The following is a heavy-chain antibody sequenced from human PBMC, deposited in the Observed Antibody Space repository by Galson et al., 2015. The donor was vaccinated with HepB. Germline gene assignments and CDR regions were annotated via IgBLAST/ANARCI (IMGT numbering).Heavy chain of an antibody. D-gene: IGHD2-2*01. J-gene: IGHJ4*02. CDR3: ARQCQAVNSQLLWFDY. Sequence: SETLSLTCTVSGDSISNSRYYWGWIRQPPGKGLEWIGTIYYSGSTYYNPSLKSRVTLSVDPSKNQLSLKLISVTAADTAVYYCARQCQAVNSQLLWFDYWGQGTLVTVSS. CDR2: IYYSGST. V-gene: IGHV4-39*01. CDR1: GDSISNSRYY.